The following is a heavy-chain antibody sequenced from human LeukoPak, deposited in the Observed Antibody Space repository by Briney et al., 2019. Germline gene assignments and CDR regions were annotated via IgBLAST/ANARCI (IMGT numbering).Heavy chain of an antibody. J-gene: IGHJ4*02. CDR3: ARIDSRGDLSFDF. D-gene: IGHD3-22*01. V-gene: IGHV3-48*01. Sequence: GGSLRLSCAASGFTFYFYNMNWVCQAPGKGLEWLSYISGSSSTVHYADSVKGRFTVSRDNAKNSLYLQMDSLRAEDTAVYYCARIDSRGDLSFDFWGQGTLVTVAS. CDR2: ISGSSSTV. CDR1: GFTFYFYN.